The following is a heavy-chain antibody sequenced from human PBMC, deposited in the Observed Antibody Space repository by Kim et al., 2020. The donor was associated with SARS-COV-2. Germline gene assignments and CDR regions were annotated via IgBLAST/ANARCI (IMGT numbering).Heavy chain of an antibody. V-gene: IGHV3-21*01. J-gene: IGHJ6*02. D-gene: IGHD3-10*01. CDR3: ARGDYYGSGSRRYGMDV. Sequence: GKGRFTISRANAKNALYLQMNSLRAEDTAVYYCARGDYYGSGSRRYGMDVWGQGTTVTVSS.